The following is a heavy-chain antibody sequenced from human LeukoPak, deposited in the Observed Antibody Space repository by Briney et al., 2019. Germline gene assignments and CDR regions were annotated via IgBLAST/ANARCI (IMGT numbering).Heavy chain of an antibody. Sequence: SETLSLTCAVYGGSFSGYYWSWIRQPPGKGLEWIGEINHSGSTNYNPSLKSRVTISVDTSKNQFSLKLSSVTAADTAVYYCAREDYGDICFDYWGQGTLVTVSS. D-gene: IGHD4-17*01. CDR2: INHSGST. CDR1: GGSFSGYY. CDR3: AREDYGDICFDY. V-gene: IGHV4-34*01. J-gene: IGHJ4*02.